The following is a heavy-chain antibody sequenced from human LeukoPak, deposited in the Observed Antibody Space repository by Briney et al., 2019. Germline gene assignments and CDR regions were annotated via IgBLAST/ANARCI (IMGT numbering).Heavy chain of an antibody. J-gene: IGHJ4*02. CDR3: ARDGPYYDILTATGTSYFDY. Sequence: GGSLRLSCVGSGFTISNYWMHWVRQAPGTGLVWVSRIHPDGSITTYADCVKGRFTISRDNSKNTLYLQMNSLRAEDTAVYYCARDGPYYDILTATGTSYFDYWGQGTLVTVSS. CDR2: IHPDGSIT. CDR1: GFTISNYW. D-gene: IGHD3-9*01. V-gene: IGHV3-74*03.